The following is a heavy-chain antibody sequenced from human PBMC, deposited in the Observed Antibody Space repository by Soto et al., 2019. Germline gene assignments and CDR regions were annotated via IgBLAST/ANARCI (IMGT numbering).Heavy chain of an antibody. D-gene: IGHD2-21*02. CDR2: VNPSGGHT. CDR1: GYTFTDYS. Sequence: QVQLVQSGAEVKKPGASVKVSCKASGYTFTDYSIHWVRQAPGQGLEWMGTVNPSGGHTTYAQHFLGRMTMTRDTSTSTLYMELTSLPSEDTAVYYCARGGHVVVVTAALDFWGQGTLVTVSS. J-gene: IGHJ4*02. V-gene: IGHV1-46*01. CDR3: ARGGHVVVVTAALDF.